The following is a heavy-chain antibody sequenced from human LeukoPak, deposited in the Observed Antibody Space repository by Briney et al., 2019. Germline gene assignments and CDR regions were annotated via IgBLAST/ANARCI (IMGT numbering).Heavy chain of an antibody. CDR1: GFTFSYYA. Sequence: GGSLRLTCAASGFTFSYYAMHWVRQAPGKGLEYVSAISSNGGSTYYANSVRDRFIISRDNSKNTLYLQMGSLRSEDMAVYYCAIDPGGRSGYTFDYWGQGTLVTVSS. V-gene: IGHV3-64*01. J-gene: IGHJ4*02. D-gene: IGHD3-22*01. CDR3: AIDPGGRSGYTFDY. CDR2: ISSNGGST.